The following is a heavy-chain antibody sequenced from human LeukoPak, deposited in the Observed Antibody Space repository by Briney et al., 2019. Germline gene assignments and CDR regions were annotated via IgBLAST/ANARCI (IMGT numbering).Heavy chain of an antibody. J-gene: IGHJ4*02. CDR2: IKSDGSAK. V-gene: IGHV3-7*01. CDR1: GFTFRNYW. CDR3: ARDRGGGYFDY. Sequence: GGSLRLSCAASGFTFRNYWMSWVRQAPGKGLEWAAIIKSDGSAKSYVDSVKGRFDISRDNDKNSLYLQMSNLRAEDTAVYYCARDRGGGYFDYWGQGNLVTVSS.